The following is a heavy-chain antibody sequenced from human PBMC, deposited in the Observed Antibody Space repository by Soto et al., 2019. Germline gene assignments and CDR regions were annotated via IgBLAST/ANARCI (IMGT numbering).Heavy chain of an antibody. D-gene: IGHD6-19*01. CDR1: GFTFDDYA. CDR2: ISWNSGSI. CDR3: AKDNRIAVAGIFDY. J-gene: IGHJ4*02. V-gene: IGHV3-9*01. Sequence: PGGSLRLSCAASGFTFDDYAMHWVRQAPGKGLEWVSGISWNSGSIGYADSVKGRFTISRDNAKNSLYLQMNSLRAEDTALYYCAKDNRIAVAGIFDYRGQGTLVTVSS.